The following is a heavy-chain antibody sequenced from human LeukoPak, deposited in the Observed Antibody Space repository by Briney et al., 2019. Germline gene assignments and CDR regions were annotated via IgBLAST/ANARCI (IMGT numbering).Heavy chain of an antibody. V-gene: IGHV3-7*01. D-gene: IGHD3-22*01. CDR1: GFTFSSYW. CDR2: IKQDGSEK. J-gene: IGHJ3*02. Sequence: GGSLRLSCAASGFTFSSYWMSWVRQAPGKGLEWVANIKQDGSEKCYVDSVKGRFTISRDSSKNTLYLQMNSLRAEDTAVYYCAREGYYDTSGTSRAFDIWGQGTMVTVSS. CDR3: AREGYYDTSGTSRAFDI.